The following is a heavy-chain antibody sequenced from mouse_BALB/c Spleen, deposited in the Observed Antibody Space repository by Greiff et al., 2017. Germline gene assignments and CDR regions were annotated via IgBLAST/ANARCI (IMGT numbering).Heavy chain of an antibody. J-gene: IGHJ3*01. CDR3: ARDYYGSRKGFAY. Sequence: EVHLVESGGGLVQPGGSLKLSCAASGFTFSSYGMSWVRQTPDKRLELVATINSNGGSTYYPDSVKGRFTISRDNAKNTLYLQMSSLKSEDTAMYYCARDYYGSRKGFAYWGQGTLVTVSA. D-gene: IGHD1-1*01. CDR1: GFTFSSYG. V-gene: IGHV5-6-3*01. CDR2: INSNGGST.